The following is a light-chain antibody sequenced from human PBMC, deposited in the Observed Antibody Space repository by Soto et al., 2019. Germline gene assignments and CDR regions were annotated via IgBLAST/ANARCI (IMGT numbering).Light chain of an antibody. CDR2: DAS. V-gene: IGKV3D-15*02. J-gene: IGKJ5*01. CDR1: QSVSSN. Sequence: EIVMTQSPATLSVSPGERATLSCRASQSVSSNLAWYQQKPGQAPRLLIYDASNRATGIPARFSGSGSWTDFTLTISSLEPEDFAVYYCQQYGSSPITFGQGTRLEIK. CDR3: QQYGSSPIT.